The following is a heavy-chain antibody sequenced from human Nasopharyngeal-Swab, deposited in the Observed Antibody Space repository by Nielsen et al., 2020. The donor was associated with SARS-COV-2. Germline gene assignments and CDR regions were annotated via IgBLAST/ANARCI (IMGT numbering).Heavy chain of an antibody. V-gene: IGHV3-23*03. J-gene: IGHJ4*02. CDR3: AKHRSGAFDY. Sequence: GGSLRLSCAASGFTFINYAMSWVRQAPGKGLEWVSVIYSGGSSTYYADSVKGRFTISRDNSKNTLYLQMNSLRAEDTAVYYCAKHRSGAFDYWGQGTLVTVSS. CDR2: IYSGGSST. D-gene: IGHD6-19*01. CDR1: GFTFINYA.